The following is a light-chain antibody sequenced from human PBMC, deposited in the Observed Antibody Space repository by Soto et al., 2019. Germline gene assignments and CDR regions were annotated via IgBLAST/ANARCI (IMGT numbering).Light chain of an antibody. CDR3: QQYNSYSTWT. Sequence: DIQMTQSPSTLSASVGDRVTITCRASRGISSWLAWYQQKPEKAPKVLIDKASSLESGVPSRFSGSGSGTEFTLTISNLQPDDFATYYCQQYNSYSTWTFGQGTKVDIK. J-gene: IGKJ1*01. V-gene: IGKV1-5*03. CDR1: RGISSW. CDR2: KAS.